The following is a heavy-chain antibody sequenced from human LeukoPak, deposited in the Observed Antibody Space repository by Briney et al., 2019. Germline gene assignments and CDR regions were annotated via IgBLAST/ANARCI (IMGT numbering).Heavy chain of an antibody. D-gene: IGHD3-9*01. Sequence: GSLRLSCAASGFPFSATAMNWVRQAPGKGLEWVSGISGIADTTFYSDPVKGRFTISRDNSKNTLYLQMNSLRVEDSAVYYCAKKRGGGRPTIFFDYWGQGLLVTVSS. CDR3: AKKRGGGRPTIFFDY. V-gene: IGHV3-23*01. J-gene: IGHJ4*02. CDR1: GFPFSATA. CDR2: ISGIADTT.